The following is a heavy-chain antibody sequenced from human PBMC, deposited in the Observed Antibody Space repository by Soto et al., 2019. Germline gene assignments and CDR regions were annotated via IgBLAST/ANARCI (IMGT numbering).Heavy chain of an antibody. J-gene: IGHJ6*01. Sequence: EVQLVESGGGLVQPGGSLRLSCAASGFTFHNYAMSWVRQAPGKGLEWVSGISGSGTSTYYADSVYGRFTISRDNSINTLYLQMNSLGAEDTAVYYCAKEAEMSVGYGMDVWGPGPTGTVSS. CDR2: ISGSGTST. V-gene: IGHV3-23*04. CDR3: AKEAEMSVGYGMDV. CDR1: GFTFHNYA. D-gene: IGHD3-10*01.